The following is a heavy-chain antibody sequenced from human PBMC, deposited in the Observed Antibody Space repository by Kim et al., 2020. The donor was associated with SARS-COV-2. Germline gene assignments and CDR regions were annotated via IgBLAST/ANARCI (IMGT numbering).Heavy chain of an antibody. J-gene: IGHJ6*02. V-gene: IGHV1-18*04. CDR3: ARDYLSRYLYGMDV. D-gene: IGHD3-9*01. CDR1: GYTFTSYG. CDR2: ISAYNGNT. Sequence: ASVKVSCKASGYTFTSYGISWVRLAPGQGLEWMGWISAYNGNTNYAQKLQGRVTMTTDTSTSTAYMELRSLRSDDTAVYYCARDYLSRYLYGMDVWGQGTTVTVSS.